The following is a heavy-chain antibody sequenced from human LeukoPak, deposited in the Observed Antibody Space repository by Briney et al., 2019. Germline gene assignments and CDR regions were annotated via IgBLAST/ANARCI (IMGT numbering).Heavy chain of an antibody. V-gene: IGHV3-7*03. CDR1: GFTFSSSA. CDR3: ARRYFDY. J-gene: IGHJ4*02. Sequence: GGSLRLSCAASGFTFSSSAMSWVRQAPGKGLEWVANIKQDGSEKYYVDFVKGRFTISRDNAKNSLYLQMNSLRAEDTAVYYCARRYFDYWGQGTLVTVSS. CDR2: IKQDGSEK.